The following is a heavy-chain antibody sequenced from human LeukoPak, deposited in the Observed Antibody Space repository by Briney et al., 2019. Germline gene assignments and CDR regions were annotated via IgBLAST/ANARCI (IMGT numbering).Heavy chain of an antibody. CDR3: ARGVWFGEPFYYYYGMDV. CDR1: GGSISSYY. Sequence: PSETLSLTCTVSGGSISSYYWSWIRQPPGKGLEWIGYIYYSGSTNYNPSLKSRVTISVDTSKNQFSLKLSSVTAADTAVYYCARGVWFGEPFYYYYGMDVWGQGTTVTVSS. V-gene: IGHV4-59*01. CDR2: IYYSGST. D-gene: IGHD3-10*01. J-gene: IGHJ6*02.